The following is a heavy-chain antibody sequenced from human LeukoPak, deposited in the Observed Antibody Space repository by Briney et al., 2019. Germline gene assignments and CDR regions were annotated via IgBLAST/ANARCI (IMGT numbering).Heavy chain of an antibody. J-gene: IGHJ4*02. CDR2: IIPIFGTA. CDR3: ARDRTVVTNYFDY. Sequence: SVKVSCKASGGTFISYAISWVRQAPGQGVEWMGGIIPIFGTANYAQKTQGRVTITADESTSTAYMELSSLRSEDTAVYYCARDRTVVTNYFDYWGQGTLVTVSS. D-gene: IGHD4-23*01. CDR1: GGTFISYA. V-gene: IGHV1-69*13.